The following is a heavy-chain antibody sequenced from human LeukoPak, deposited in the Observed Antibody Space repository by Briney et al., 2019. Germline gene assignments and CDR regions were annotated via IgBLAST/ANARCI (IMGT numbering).Heavy chain of an antibody. D-gene: IGHD6-13*01. CDR3: ARGRAAGTFWLDY. J-gene: IGHJ4*02. Sequence: ASEKVSCKASGYTFSSYGISWVRQAPGQGLEWMGWISGNNGNTNYAQKVQGRVTMTTDTSTSTAYMELRSLRSDDTAVYYCARGRAAGTFWLDYWGQGTLVTVSS. V-gene: IGHV1-18*01. CDR2: ISGNNGNT. CDR1: GYTFSSYG.